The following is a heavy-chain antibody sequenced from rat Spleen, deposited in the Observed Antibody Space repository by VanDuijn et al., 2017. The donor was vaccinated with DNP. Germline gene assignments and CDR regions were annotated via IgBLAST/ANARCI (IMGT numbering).Heavy chain of an antibody. V-gene: IGHV5-58*01. CDR3: AKDSYYYAMDV. J-gene: IGHJ4*01. CDR2: INSDGGST. Sequence: EVQLVESGGGLVQPGRSLKLSCVVSGFTFSNYWMFWVRQPPGKGLEWVASINSDGGSTYYSDSVKGRFTISRDNGENTLYLQMNSLRSEDIATYYCAKDSYYYAMDVWGQGTSVTVSS. CDR1: GFTFSNYW.